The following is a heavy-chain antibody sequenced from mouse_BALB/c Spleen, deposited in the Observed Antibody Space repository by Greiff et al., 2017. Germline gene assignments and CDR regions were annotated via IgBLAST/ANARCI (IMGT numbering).Heavy chain of an antibody. D-gene: IGHD2-3*01. J-gene: IGHJ1*01. CDR3: ARGGYYVDWYFDV. CDR2: ISSGGST. CDR1: GFTFSSYA. Sequence: EGKLVESGGGLVKPGGSLKLSCAASGFTFSSYAMSWVRQTPEKRLEWVASISSGGSTYYPDSVKGRFTISRDNARNILYLQMSSLRSEDTAMYYCARGGYYVDWYFDVWGAGTTVTVSS. V-gene: IGHV5-6-5*01.